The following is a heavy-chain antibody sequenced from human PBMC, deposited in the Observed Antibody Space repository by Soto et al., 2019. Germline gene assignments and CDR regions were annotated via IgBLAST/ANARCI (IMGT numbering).Heavy chain of an antibody. Sequence: ASVKVSCKASGYTFTNYGISWVRQAPGEGLEWVGWINTSNDNKLYAQKLQGRLTLTTDTSTSTAYMDLTALRSDDTAVYFCARDPGAASFDFWAQGTLVTVSS. CDR1: GYTFTNYG. D-gene: IGHD2-15*01. J-gene: IGHJ4*02. V-gene: IGHV1-18*01. CDR3: ARDPGAASFDF. CDR2: INTSNDNK.